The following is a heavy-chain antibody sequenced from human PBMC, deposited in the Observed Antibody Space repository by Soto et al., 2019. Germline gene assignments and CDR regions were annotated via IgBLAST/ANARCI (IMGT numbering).Heavy chain of an antibody. Sequence: EVQLLESGGGLAQPGGSLRLSCAASAFTLSGYAMSWVRQAPGKGLEWVSVISGNSGSTYNADSVKGRFTISRDNPKNTLYLQMNSLRPEDTALYYCAKSRGSGWTEDAFDIWGQGTMVTVSS. CDR2: ISGNSGST. CDR1: AFTLSGYA. V-gene: IGHV3-23*01. CDR3: AKSRGSGWTEDAFDI. D-gene: IGHD6-19*01. J-gene: IGHJ3*02.